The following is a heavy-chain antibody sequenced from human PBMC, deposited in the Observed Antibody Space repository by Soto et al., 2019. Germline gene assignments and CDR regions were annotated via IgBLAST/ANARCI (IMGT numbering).Heavy chain of an antibody. CDR2: ISGYSGNT. CDR3: ARVVNVAMTSGFDY. D-gene: IGHD5-12*01. Sequence: QVQLVQSGAEVKKPGASVKVSCKASGYTFTNYGISWVRQAPGQGLEWMGWISGYSGNTDYAQNLQGRVTMTTDTSTSTAYMELRSLRSEDTAVYYCARVVNVAMTSGFDYWGQGTLVTVSS. CDR1: GYTFTNYG. V-gene: IGHV1-18*01. J-gene: IGHJ4*02.